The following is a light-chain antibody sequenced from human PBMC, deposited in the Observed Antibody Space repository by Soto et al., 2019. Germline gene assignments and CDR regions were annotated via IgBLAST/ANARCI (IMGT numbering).Light chain of an antibody. CDR2: AAS. CDR1: LFIANH. CDR3: QQYYRWPVT. J-gene: IGKJ4*01. Sequence: IVVTQSPATLSVSPGERVTFSCKASLFIANHLAWYQHKPGQSPRLLIHAASTRAPGVPARFSGSWSGAEFTLTIDSLQSDDSAIYYCQQYYRWPVTFGGGTKVEIK. V-gene: IGKV3-15*01.